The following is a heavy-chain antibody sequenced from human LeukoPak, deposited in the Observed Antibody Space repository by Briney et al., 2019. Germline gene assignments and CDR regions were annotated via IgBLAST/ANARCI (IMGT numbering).Heavy chain of an antibody. D-gene: IGHD6-6*01. CDR2: IYTSGST. V-gene: IGHV4-59*10. CDR1: GGSFSGYY. Sequence: KASETLSLTCAVYGGSFSGYYWSWIRQPAGKGLEWIGRIYTSGSTNYNPSLKSRVTMSVDTSRNQFSLRLSSVTAADTAVYYCARGTDVQLVPYYYYDMDVWGQGTTVTVSS. CDR3: ARGTDVQLVPYYYYDMDV. J-gene: IGHJ6*02.